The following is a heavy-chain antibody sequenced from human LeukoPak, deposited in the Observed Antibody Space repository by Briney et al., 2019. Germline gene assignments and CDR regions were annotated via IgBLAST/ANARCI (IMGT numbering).Heavy chain of an antibody. D-gene: IGHD5-18*01. CDR3: ASARGYSYGYDAGTSLDY. CDR2: IYYSGST. V-gene: IGHV4-61*01. Sequence: SETLSLTCTVSGGSVSSGSYYWSWIRQPPGKGLEWIGYIYYSGSTNYNPSLRSRVTISVDTSKNQFSLKLSSVTAADTAVYYCASARGYSYGYDAGTSLDYWGQGTLVTVSS. CDR1: GGSVSSGSYY. J-gene: IGHJ4*02.